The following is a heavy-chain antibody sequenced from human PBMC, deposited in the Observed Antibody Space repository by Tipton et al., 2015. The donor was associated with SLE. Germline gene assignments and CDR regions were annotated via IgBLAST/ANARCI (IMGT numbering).Heavy chain of an antibody. J-gene: IGHJ4*02. V-gene: IGHV4-59*08. D-gene: IGHD3-9*01. Sequence: TLSLTCTVSGGSISSHYWSWIRQPPGKGLEWIGYIYYSGSTNYNPSLKSRVTISVDTSKNQFSLKLSSVTAADTAVYYCARHGTILTGPNFDYWGQGTLVTVSS. CDR3: ARHGTILTGPNFDY. CDR1: GGSISSHY. CDR2: IYYSGST.